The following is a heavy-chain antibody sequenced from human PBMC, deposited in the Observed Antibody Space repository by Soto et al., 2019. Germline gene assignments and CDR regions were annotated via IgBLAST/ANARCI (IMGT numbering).Heavy chain of an antibody. D-gene: IGHD2-15*01. V-gene: IGHV3-7*03. CDR1: GFTVSSYW. CDR2: IKQDGSEK. Sequence: HPGGFLRLACAASGFTVSSYWMRWVRQAPGKGVEWVANIKQDGSEKYYVGSVKGRFTISRDNTKNSLYLQMNSLRAEDTAVYYCARGGYCSGGSCYSYYYGLDVWGQGTTVTVS. J-gene: IGHJ6*02. CDR3: ARGGYCSGGSCYSYYYGLDV.